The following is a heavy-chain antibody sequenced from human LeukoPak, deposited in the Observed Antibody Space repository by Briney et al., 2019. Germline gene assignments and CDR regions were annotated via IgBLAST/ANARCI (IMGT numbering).Heavy chain of an antibody. CDR3: ATSYYDSSGYSY. J-gene: IGHJ4*02. CDR1: GYTLTELS. D-gene: IGHD3-22*01. Sequence: ASVKVSCKVSGYTLTELSMHWVRQAPGKGLEWMGGFDPEDGETIYAQKFQGRVTMTEDTSTDTAYMELSSLRSEDTAVYYSATSYYDSSGYSYWGQGTLVTVSS. V-gene: IGHV1-24*01. CDR2: FDPEDGET.